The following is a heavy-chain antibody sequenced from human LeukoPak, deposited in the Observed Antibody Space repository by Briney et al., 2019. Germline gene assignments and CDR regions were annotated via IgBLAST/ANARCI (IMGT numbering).Heavy chain of an antibody. CDR2: INPNSGGT. V-gene: IGHV1-2*02. CDR3: ARELNQAAYFDY. CDR1: GYTFTGYY. D-gene: IGHD6-25*01. Sequence: VASVKVSCKASGYTFTGYYMHWVRQAPGQGLEWMGWINPNSGGTNYAQKFQGRVTMTGDTSISTAYMELSRLRSDDTAVYCCARELNQAAYFDYWGQGTLVTVSS. J-gene: IGHJ4*02.